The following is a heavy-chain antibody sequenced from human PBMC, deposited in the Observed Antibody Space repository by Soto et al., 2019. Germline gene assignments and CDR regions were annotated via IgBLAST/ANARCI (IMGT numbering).Heavy chain of an antibody. V-gene: IGHV3-21*01. CDR1: GFTFSSYS. D-gene: IGHD3-9*01. CDR2: ISSSSSYI. CDR3: ARERPRFTGYYGMDV. J-gene: IGHJ6*02. Sequence: GGSLRLSCAASGFTFSSYSMNWVRQAPGKGLEWVSSISSSSSYIYYADSVKGRFTISRDNAKNSLYLQMNSLRAEDTAVYYCARERPRFTGYYGMDVWGQGTTVTVSS.